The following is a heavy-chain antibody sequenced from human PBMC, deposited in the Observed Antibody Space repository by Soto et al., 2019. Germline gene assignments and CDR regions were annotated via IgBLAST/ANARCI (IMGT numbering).Heavy chain of an antibody. D-gene: IGHD6-13*01. Sequence: GGSLRLSCAASVFTFSSYAMHWVRQAPGKGLEWVAVISYDGSNKYYADSVKGRFTISRDNSKNTLYLQMNSLRAEDTAVYYCASAGQQLVLMDYWGQGTLVTVSS. J-gene: IGHJ4*02. V-gene: IGHV3-30-3*01. CDR2: ISYDGSNK. CDR1: VFTFSSYA. CDR3: ASAGQQLVLMDY.